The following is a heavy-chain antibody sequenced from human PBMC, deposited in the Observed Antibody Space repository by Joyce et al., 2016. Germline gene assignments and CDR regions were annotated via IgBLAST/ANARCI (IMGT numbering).Heavy chain of an antibody. V-gene: IGHV4-39*01. CDR2: IYYSGST. CDR3: VRAYWEYYFDS. CDR1: GGSIRSSGYF. D-gene: IGHD2-8*02. J-gene: IGHJ4*02. Sequence: QLQLQESGPGLVKPSETLSLTCTVSGGSIRSSGYFWGWIRQPPGKGLEWIGNIYYSGSTSYNPSLKSRVTTSVDTSKNQFSLKLSSVTASDTTVYYCVRAYWEYYFDSWGQGTLVTVSS.